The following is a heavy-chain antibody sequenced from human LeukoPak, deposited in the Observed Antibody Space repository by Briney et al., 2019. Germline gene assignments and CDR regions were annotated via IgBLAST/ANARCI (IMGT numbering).Heavy chain of an antibody. J-gene: IGHJ4*02. CDR3: GKGRTTTALTPSIDY. CDR1: GFTFSNYA. CDR2: VTGSDSHT. Sequence: GGSLRLSCAASGFTFSNYAMSWVRQGPGEGLQWVSGVTGSDSHTYYADSVEGRFTISRDNSKNTLYLQINGLRAEDTAVYYCGKGRTTTALTPSIDYWGQGTLVTVSS. V-gene: IGHV3-23*01. D-gene: IGHD1-1*01.